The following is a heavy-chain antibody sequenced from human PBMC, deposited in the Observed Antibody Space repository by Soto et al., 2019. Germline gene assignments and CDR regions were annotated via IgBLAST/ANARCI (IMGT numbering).Heavy chain of an antibody. D-gene: IGHD2-2*01. CDR2: IKQDGTEK. V-gene: IGHV3-7*01. CDR3: VRDFSTPSCPGRGDDYYYYMAV. J-gene: IGHJ6*03. Sequence: ALRLSCAASGFIFSTYLMSWVRQAPGKRPEWVANIKQDGTEKYYVDSVKGRFTISRDNAKNSLYLQMNSLRAEDTAVYFCVRDFSTPSCPGRGDDYYYYMAVGGKGTTVTVSS. CDR1: GFIFSTYL.